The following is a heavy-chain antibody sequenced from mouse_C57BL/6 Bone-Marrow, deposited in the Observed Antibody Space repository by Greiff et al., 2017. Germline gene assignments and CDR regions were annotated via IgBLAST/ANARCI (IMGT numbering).Heavy chain of an antibody. Sequence: VQLQQPGAELVRPGSSVKLSCKASGYTFTSYWMHWVKQRPIQGLEWIGNIDPSDSETHYTQKFKDKATLTVDKSSSTAYMQLSSLTSEDSAVYYCARELIRYFDVWGTGTTVTVSS. D-gene: IGHD1-1*01. J-gene: IGHJ1*03. CDR1: GYTFTSYW. V-gene: IGHV1-52*01. CDR2: IDPSDSET. CDR3: ARELIRYFDV.